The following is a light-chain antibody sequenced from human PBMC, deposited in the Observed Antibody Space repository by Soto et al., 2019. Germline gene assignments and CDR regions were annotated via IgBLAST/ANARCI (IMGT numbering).Light chain of an antibody. CDR3: GSWDSSLSADV. J-gene: IGLJ1*01. Sequence: QSVMTQPPSVSAAPGQRVTIYCSGSSSNIGGNSVSWYQQLPGTAPKLLIYDDDKRPSGIPDRFSGSKSGTSATLGITGFQTGDEADHYCGSWDSSLSADVFGTGTQLTVL. V-gene: IGLV1-51*01. CDR1: SSNIGGNS. CDR2: DDD.